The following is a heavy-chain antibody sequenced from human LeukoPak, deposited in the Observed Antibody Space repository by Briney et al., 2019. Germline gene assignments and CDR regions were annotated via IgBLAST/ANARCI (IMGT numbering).Heavy chain of an antibody. Sequence: SETLSLTCTVSGGSISISSYYWGWIRQPPGKGLEWFGSIYYSGSTYYNPSLASLKSRVTISGDTSKNQFSLTLSSVTAADTAVYYCARYREVGATVDYWGQGTLVTVSS. J-gene: IGHJ4*02. D-gene: IGHD1-26*01. CDR1: GGSISISSYY. V-gene: IGHV4-39*07. CDR2: IYYSGST. CDR3: ARYREVGATVDY.